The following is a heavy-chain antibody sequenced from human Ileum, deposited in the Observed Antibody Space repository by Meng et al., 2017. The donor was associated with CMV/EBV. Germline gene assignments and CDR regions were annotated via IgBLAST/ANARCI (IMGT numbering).Heavy chain of an antibody. CDR3: LRAHPLGT. CDR2: IDKDGNQK. J-gene: IGHJ4*02. CDR1: GFTFNDYW. Sequence: LRLSCAASGFTFNDYWMTWVRQAPGKGLEWVANIDKDGNQKYYADSVKGRFTISRDNAKNSVYLQMNTLRAEDTAVYYCLRAHPLGTWGQGTLVTVSS. V-gene: IGHV3-7*04. D-gene: IGHD7-27*01.